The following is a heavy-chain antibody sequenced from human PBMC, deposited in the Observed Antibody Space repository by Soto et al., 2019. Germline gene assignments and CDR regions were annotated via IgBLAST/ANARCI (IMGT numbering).Heavy chain of an antibody. CDR3: ARRTVNIRTFYSGLKTHCFDY. D-gene: IGHD6-19*01. V-gene: IGHV4-39*01. CDR1: CDSMSSSDYY. J-gene: IGHJ4*02. CDR2: IYYSGST. Sequence: PSETLSLTCAVSCDSMSSSDYYWGWIRQPPGKGLEWIGSIYYSGSTYYNPSLQSRVAISVDTSKNQFSLKLKSVTAADTAIYYCARRTVNIRTFYSGLKTHCFDYWGQGAPVTVSS.